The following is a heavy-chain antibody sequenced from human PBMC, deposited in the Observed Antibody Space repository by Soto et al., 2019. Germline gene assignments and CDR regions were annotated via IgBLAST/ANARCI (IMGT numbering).Heavy chain of an antibody. D-gene: IGHD3-22*01. Sequence: GGSLRLSCAASGFTFSSYSMNWVRQAPGKGLEWVSSISSSSSYIYYADSVKGRFTISRDNAKNSLYLQMNSLRAEDTAVYYCARDKRWYYDSSGYTKGYFDYWGQGTLVTVSS. CDR3: ARDKRWYYDSSGYTKGYFDY. J-gene: IGHJ4*02. CDR2: ISSSSSYI. V-gene: IGHV3-21*01. CDR1: GFTFSSYS.